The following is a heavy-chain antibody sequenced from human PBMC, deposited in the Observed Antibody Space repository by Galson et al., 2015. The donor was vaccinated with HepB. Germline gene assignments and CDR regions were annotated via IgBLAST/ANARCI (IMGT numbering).Heavy chain of an antibody. Sequence: SVKVSCKASGGNFNNFAITWVRKAPGQGLEWVGRIIHAFGAANYAQKFQGRLTISADKSTGTAYMDLTNLRSEDTAVYYCARQDYYGSGTYPPWYGLDVWGQGTTVTVSS. CDR3: ARQDYYGSGTYPPWYGLDV. CDR1: GGNFNNFA. CDR2: IIHAFGAA. D-gene: IGHD3-10*01. V-gene: IGHV1-69*06. J-gene: IGHJ6*02.